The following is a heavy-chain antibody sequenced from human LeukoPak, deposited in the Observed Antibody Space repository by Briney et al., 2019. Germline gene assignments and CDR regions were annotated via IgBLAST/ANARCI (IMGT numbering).Heavy chain of an antibody. Sequence: SETLSLTXTVSGGSISSGSDYWSWIRQPAGKGLEWIGRISATGSANSNPSRKSRVTISVDTSKSQFSLKLTSVTAADTAVYFCARLNSGSYWGGFDYWGQGTLVTVSS. V-gene: IGHV4-61*02. CDR3: ARLNSGSYWGGFDY. J-gene: IGHJ4*02. D-gene: IGHD1-26*01. CDR2: ISATGSA. CDR1: GGSISSGSDY.